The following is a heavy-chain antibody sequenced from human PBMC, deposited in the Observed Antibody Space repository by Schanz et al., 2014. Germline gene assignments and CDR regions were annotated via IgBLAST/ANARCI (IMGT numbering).Heavy chain of an antibody. CDR2: IYYSGNT. CDR3: ALREKPYGPFAS. D-gene: IGHD3-10*01. Sequence: LQLQESGSGLMKPSQTLSLTCAVPGGSISSGGYSWNWIRQSPGKGLEWIGYIYYSGNTYYNPSLKSRVTISVDRSKNQFSLRLDSVTAADTAVYYCALREKPYGPFASWGQGALVTVSS. V-gene: IGHV4-30-2*06. J-gene: IGHJ4*02. CDR1: GGSISSGGYS.